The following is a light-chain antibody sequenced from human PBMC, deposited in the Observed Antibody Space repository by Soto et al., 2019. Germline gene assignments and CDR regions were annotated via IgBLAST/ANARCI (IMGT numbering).Light chain of an antibody. CDR2: GAS. CDR1: QSVSGNF. J-gene: IGKJ2*01. CDR3: QQYGDSLPYT. Sequence: IVLTQSPGTLSLSPGERATLSCRASQSVSGNFLAWFQQKPGQSPRFLIYGASSRATGTPDRLSGSGSGTDFTLTISRLEPEDFAVYYCQQYGDSLPYTFGQGTKLEIK. V-gene: IGKV3-20*01.